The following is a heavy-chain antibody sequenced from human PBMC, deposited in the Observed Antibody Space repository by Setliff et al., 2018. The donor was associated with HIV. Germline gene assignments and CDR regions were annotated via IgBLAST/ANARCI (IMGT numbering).Heavy chain of an antibody. CDR3: ARAPPMTTVVTPYFDY. J-gene: IGHJ4*02. V-gene: IGHV1-2*02. CDR1: GYTFTGYY. D-gene: IGHD4-17*01. Sequence: ASVKVSCKASGYTFTGYYMHWVRQAPGQGLEWMGWINPNSGGTNYAQKFQGRVTMTGDTSISTAYMELSRLRPDDTAVYYCARAPPMTTVVTPYFDYWGQGTLVTVSS. CDR2: INPNSGGT.